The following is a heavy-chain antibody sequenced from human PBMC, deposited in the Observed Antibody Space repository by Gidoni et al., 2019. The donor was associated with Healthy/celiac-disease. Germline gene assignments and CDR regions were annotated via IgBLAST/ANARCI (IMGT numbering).Heavy chain of an antibody. CDR3: AKSLAARPVGYAFDI. Sequence: QVQLVASGGGVVQPGRSLRLSCAASGFTFRSYGMHWVRQAPGKGLEWVAVISDDGSNKDYADSVKGRFTISRDNSKNTLYLQMNSLRAEDTAVYYCAKSLAARPVGYAFDIWGQGTMVTVSS. CDR1: GFTFRSYG. V-gene: IGHV3-30*18. D-gene: IGHD6-6*01. CDR2: ISDDGSNK. J-gene: IGHJ3*02.